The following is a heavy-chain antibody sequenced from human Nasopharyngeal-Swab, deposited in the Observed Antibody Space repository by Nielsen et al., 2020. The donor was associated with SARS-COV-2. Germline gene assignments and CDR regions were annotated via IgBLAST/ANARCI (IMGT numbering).Heavy chain of an antibody. D-gene: IGHD3-22*01. CDR2: IYYSGST. CDR3: ATFDYYDSS. Sequence: ESLKISCTVSGGSISSSSYYWGWIRQPPGKGLEWIGSIYYSGSTYYNPPLKSRVTISVDTSKNQFSLKLSSVTAADTAVYYCATFDYYDSSWGQGTLVTVSS. J-gene: IGHJ4*02. CDR1: GGSISSSSYY. V-gene: IGHV4-39*01.